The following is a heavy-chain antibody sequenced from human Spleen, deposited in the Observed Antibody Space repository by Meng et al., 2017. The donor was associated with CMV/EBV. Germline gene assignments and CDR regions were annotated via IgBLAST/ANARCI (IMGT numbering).Heavy chain of an antibody. CDR2: INPNSGGT. J-gene: IGHJ3*02. CDR3: ARPWRDGYKFDAFDI. V-gene: IGHV1-2*02. D-gene: IGHD5-24*01. Sequence: ASVKVSCKASGYTFTGYQMHWVRQAPGQGLEWMGWINPNSGGTNYAQKFQGRVTMTRDTSTSTLYMELSSLRSEDTAMYYCARPWRDGYKFDAFDIWGQGTMVTVSS. CDR1: GYTFTGYQ.